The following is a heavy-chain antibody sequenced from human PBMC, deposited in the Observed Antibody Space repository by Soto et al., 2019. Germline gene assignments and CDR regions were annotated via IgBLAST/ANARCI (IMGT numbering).Heavy chain of an antibody. Sequence: SETLSFTCIVSGGSITSHHWSWIRQFPGQGLEXIAXXSXXGXTXXXPXXXRRVTISIDTWKNQLSLKLKSLTAADTAVYYCARDMHAGFTHYFDPWGQGTLVTVSS. J-gene: IGHJ5*02. V-gene: IGHV4-59*11. CDR2: XSXXGXT. CDR1: GGSITSHH. D-gene: IGHD1-26*01. CDR3: ARDMHAGFTHYFDP.